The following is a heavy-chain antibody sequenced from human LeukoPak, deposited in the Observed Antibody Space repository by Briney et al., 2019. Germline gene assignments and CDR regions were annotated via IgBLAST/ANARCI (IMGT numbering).Heavy chain of an antibody. J-gene: IGHJ6*02. CDR1: GYTFTGYY. V-gene: IGHV1-2*02. D-gene: IGHD2-2*01. CDR3: ASDIVVVPAYYYYYYYGMDV. CDR2: INPNSGGT. Sequence: ASVKVSCKASGYTFTGYYMHWVRQAPGQGLEWMGWINPNSGGTNYAQKFQGRVTMTRDTSISTAYMELSRLRSDDTAVYYCASDIVVVPAYYYYYYYGMDVWGQGTTATVSS.